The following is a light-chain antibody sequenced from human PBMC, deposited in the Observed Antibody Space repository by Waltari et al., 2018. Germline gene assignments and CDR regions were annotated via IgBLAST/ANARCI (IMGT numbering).Light chain of an antibody. J-gene: IGLJ3*02. CDR2: KYD. Sequence: QSVLTPAPSEPGTPGQPVNTPSSGRTSTLRSRFVPWYKQFAGMAPKPLIYKYDRPPSGVPDRFSGSKSGSSASLAITGLRSEDEADYYCATWDDNLSGPVFGGGTKLTVL. CDR1: TSTLRSRF. CDR3: ATWDDNLSGPV. V-gene: IGLV1-47*01.